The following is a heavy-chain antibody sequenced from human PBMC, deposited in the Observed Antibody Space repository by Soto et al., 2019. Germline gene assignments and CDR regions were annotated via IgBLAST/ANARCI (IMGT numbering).Heavy chain of an antibody. J-gene: IGHJ6*02. CDR2: INHSGST. Sequence: SETLSLTSAVYGGSFSGYYWCWIRQPPGKGLEWIGEINHSGSTNYNPSLKSRVTISVDTSKNQFSLKLSSVTAADTAVYYCARGLVSQGCSGGSCDIYYYYYGMDVWGQGTTVTVSS. V-gene: IGHV4-34*01. CDR3: ARGLVSQGCSGGSCDIYYYYYGMDV. CDR1: GGSFSGYY. D-gene: IGHD2-15*01.